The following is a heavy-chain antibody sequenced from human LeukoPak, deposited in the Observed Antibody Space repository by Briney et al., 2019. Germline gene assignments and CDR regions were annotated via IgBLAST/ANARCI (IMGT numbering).Heavy chain of an antibody. CDR2: IYYSGST. CDR1: GGSISSSSYY. V-gene: IGHV4-39*01. J-gene: IGHJ4*02. Sequence: SETLSLTCTVSGGSISSSSYYWGWIRQPPGKGLEWIGGIYYSGSTYYNPSLKSRVPLSVDTSQNQFSLKLSSVNAQGLAFYYCARHEAAYDYWGQGTLVTVSS. CDR3: ARHEAAYDY. D-gene: IGHD2-15*01.